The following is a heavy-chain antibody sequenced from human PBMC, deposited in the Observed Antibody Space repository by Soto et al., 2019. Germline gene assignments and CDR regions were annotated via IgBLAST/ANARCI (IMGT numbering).Heavy chain of an antibody. CDR3: GFLVNTHY. D-gene: IGHD3-22*01. J-gene: IGHJ4*02. CDR2: VDPEDGET. Sequence: EVQLVQSGAEVKKPGATVKISCKVPGYTFTDYYMHWVQQAPGKRLEWMGLVDPEDGETRYAEKFQGRVTITADTSTDKAYMELSSLRSEDTAMYYCGFLVNTHYWGQGTLVTVSS. V-gene: IGHV1-69-2*01. CDR1: GYTFTDYY.